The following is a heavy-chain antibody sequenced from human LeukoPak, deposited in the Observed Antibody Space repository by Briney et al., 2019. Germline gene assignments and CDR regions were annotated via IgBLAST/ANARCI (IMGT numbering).Heavy chain of an antibody. D-gene: IGHD3-16*02. CDR3: ARLREITFGGVIGIDY. CDR1: GFTFSNYW. CDR2: IKEDGSEK. Sequence: GGSLRLSCVASGFTFSNYWMSWVRQAPGKGLECVANIKEDGSEKYYVDSVKGRFTISRDNAKNSLYLQMNSLRAEDTAVYYCARLREITFGGVIGIDYWGQGTLVTVSS. V-gene: IGHV3-7*01. J-gene: IGHJ4*02.